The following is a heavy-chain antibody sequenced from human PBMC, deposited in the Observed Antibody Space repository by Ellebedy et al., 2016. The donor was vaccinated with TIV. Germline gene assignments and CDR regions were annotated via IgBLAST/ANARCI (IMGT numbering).Heavy chain of an antibody. CDR3: ATDGSYGDYLSPQHAFTI. Sequence: GESLKISCGASGFSFRSYWMTWVRQAPGKGLEWVANIKQDGSEKYYVDSVKGRFTISRDNVKNSLYLQVNSLRAEDTAVYYCATDGSYGDYLSPQHAFTIWGQGTMVTVSS. J-gene: IGHJ3*02. CDR1: GFSFRSYW. V-gene: IGHV3-7*01. D-gene: IGHD4-17*01. CDR2: IKQDGSEK.